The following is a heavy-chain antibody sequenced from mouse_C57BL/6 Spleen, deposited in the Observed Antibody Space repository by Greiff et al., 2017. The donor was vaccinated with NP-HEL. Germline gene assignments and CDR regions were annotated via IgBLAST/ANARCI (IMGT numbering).Heavy chain of an antibody. CDR1: GFTFSSYT. D-gene: IGHD2-4*01. J-gene: IGHJ4*01. CDR2: ISGGGGNT. CDR3: ARHFDYSYAMDY. Sequence: DVKLVESGGGLVKPGGSLKLSCAASGFTFSSYTMSWVRQTPEKRLEWVATISGGGGNTYYPDSVKGRFTISRDNAKNTLYLQMSSLRSEDTALYYCARHFDYSYAMDYWGQGTSVTVSS. V-gene: IGHV5-9*01.